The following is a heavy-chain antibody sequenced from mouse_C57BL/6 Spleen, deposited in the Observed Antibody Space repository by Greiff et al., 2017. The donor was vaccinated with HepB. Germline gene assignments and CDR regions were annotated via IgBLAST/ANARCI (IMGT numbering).Heavy chain of an antibody. Sequence: QVQLQQQSGAELVKPGASVKISCKASGYAFSSYWMNWVKQRPGKGLEWIGQIYPGDGDTNYNGKFKGKATLTADKSSSTAYMQLSSLTSEDSAVYFCARWITTAHYFDYWGQGTTLTVSS. D-gene: IGHD1-2*01. CDR3: ARWITTAHYFDY. J-gene: IGHJ2*01. V-gene: IGHV1-80*01. CDR2: IYPGDGDT. CDR1: GYAFSSYW.